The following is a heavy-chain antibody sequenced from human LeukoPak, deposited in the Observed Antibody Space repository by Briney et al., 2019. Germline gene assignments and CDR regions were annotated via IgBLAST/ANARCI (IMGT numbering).Heavy chain of an antibody. CDR3: AIEGGGYFDY. Sequence: SQTLSLTCAVSGGSISSGGYSWSWIRQPPGKGLEWIGYIYHSGSTYYNPSLKSRVTISVDRSKNQFSLKLSSVTAADTAVYYCAIEGGGYFDYWGQGTXVXVSS. V-gene: IGHV4-30-2*01. D-gene: IGHD2-15*01. J-gene: IGHJ4*02. CDR1: GGSISSGGYS. CDR2: IYHSGST.